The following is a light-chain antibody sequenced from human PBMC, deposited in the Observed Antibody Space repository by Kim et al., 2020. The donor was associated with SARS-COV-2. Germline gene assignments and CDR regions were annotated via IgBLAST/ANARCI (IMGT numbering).Light chain of an antibody. J-gene: IGKJ1*01. Sequence: EIVMTQSPATLSVSPGDRATLSFRASQNVNNNLGWYQHRRGQAPRLLIYRASTRATGIPARFSGSGSGTEFTLTISSLQSEDFAVYYCLQSNNWPRTFGQGTKVDIK. CDR3: LQSNNWPRT. CDR1: QNVNNN. CDR2: RAS. V-gene: IGKV3-15*01.